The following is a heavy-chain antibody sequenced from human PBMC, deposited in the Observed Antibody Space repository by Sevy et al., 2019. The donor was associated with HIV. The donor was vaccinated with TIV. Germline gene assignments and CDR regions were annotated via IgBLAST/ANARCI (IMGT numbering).Heavy chain of an antibody. CDR1: GFTFSSYA. CDR3: ATLRSGFLNPPYYFDY. Sequence: GSLRLSCGVSGFTFSSYAMTWVRQPPGKGLEWVSIISGSGATTSYADSVKGRFTISRDNSKNALYLQMNSLRAEDTAVYYCATLRSGFLNPPYYFDYWGQGTLVTVSS. J-gene: IGHJ4*02. CDR2: ISGSGATT. D-gene: IGHD3-10*01. V-gene: IGHV3-23*01.